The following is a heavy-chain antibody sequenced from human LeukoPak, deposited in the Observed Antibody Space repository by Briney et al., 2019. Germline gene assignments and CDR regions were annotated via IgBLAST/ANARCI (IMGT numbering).Heavy chain of an antibody. CDR2: MNPNSANT. CDR1: GYTFTSYD. Sequence: GASVKVSCKASGYTFTSYDINWVRQATGQGPEWMGWMNPNSANTGYAQKFQGRVTMTRNTSISTAYMELSSLGSEDTAVHYCARRYSGSGSPLSYWGQGTLVTVSS. J-gene: IGHJ4*02. V-gene: IGHV1-8*01. CDR3: ARRYSGSGSPLSY. D-gene: IGHD3-10*01.